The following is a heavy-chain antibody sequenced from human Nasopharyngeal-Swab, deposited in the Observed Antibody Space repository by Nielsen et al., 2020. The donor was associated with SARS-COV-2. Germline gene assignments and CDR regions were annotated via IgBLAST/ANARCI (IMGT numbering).Heavy chain of an antibody. J-gene: IGHJ5*02. CDR2: ITGNGDTT. V-gene: IGHV3-23*01. Sequence: GGSLRLSCAASGFTFSSYSMSWLRQAPGKGLEWVSTITGNGDTTYYADSVKGRFTISRHNSENTVYLQMNSLRAEDTALYHCARPLSRDSTWTTEANWFDPWGQGTLVTVSS. CDR1: GFTFSSYS. CDR3: ARPLSRDSTWTTEANWFDP. D-gene: IGHD6-13*01.